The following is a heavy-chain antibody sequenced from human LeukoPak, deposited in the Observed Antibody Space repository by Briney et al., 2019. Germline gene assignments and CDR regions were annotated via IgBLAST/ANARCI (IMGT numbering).Heavy chain of an antibody. J-gene: IGHJ5*02. V-gene: IGHV1-18*01. CDR1: GYTFTSYG. CDR3: AREGYCSSTSCYRPYNWFDP. D-gene: IGHD2-2*01. Sequence: ASVKVSCKASGYTFTSYGISWVRQAPGQGLEWVGWISAYNGNTNYAQKLQGRVTMTTDTSTSTAYMELRSLRSDDTAVYYCAREGYCSSTSCYRPYNWFDPWGQGTLVTVSS. CDR2: ISAYNGNT.